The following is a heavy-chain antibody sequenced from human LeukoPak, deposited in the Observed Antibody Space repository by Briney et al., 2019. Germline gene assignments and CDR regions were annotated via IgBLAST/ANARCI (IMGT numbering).Heavy chain of an antibody. D-gene: IGHD5-12*01. CDR3: ARGMVATV. V-gene: IGHV3-20*04. CDR1: GFTFDAYG. Sequence: GGSLRLSCAASGFTFDAYGMSWVRQAPGKGLEWVSRINWNGGSTGYADSVKGRFTISRDNAKNSLYLQMNSLRAEDTALYYCARGMVATVWGQGTLVTVSS. J-gene: IGHJ4*02. CDR2: INWNGGST.